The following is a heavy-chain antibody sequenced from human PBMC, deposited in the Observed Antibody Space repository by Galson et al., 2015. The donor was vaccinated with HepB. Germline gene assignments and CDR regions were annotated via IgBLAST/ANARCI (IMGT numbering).Heavy chain of an antibody. J-gene: IGHJ6*03. CDR1: GYTFTGYY. CDR3: ARDVGYCSACDHMDV. CDR2: INPNTGGT. D-gene: IGHD2-15*01. V-gene: IGHV1-2*06. Sequence: SVKVSCKASGYTFTGYYIHWVRQAPGQGLEWMGRINPNTGGTNYAQNFQGRVTMTRDTSISTAYMELSRLRSDDTAVYYCARDVGYCSACDHMDVWGKGTTVTVSS.